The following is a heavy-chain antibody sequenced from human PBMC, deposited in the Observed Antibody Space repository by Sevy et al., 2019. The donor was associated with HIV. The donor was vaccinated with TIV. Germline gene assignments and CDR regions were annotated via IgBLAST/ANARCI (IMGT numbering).Heavy chain of an antibody. CDR1: GFTFSTYS. V-gene: IGHV3-21*01. CDR3: ARDKLGASQFDY. Sequence: GGFLRLSCAASGFTFSTYSMNWVRQAPGKGLEWVSSISSSSSYIYYADSVKGRFTISRDNAKNSLYLQMNSLRAEDTAVYYCARDKLGASQFDYWGQGTLVTVSS. D-gene: IGHD7-27*01. J-gene: IGHJ4*02. CDR2: ISSSSSYI.